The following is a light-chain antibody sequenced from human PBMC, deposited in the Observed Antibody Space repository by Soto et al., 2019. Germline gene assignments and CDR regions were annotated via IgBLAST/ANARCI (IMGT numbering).Light chain of an antibody. Sequence: EIVLMQSPSTLPLSPGERATLSCRASQSVSSTFLSWYQQKPGQAPRLLIFDASSRATGIPDRFSGSGSGTDFTLTICRLEREDFAVYFCQLYGSSPYTFGQGTKLE. J-gene: IGKJ2*01. V-gene: IGKV3-20*01. CDR1: QSVSSTF. CDR2: DAS. CDR3: QLYGSSPYT.